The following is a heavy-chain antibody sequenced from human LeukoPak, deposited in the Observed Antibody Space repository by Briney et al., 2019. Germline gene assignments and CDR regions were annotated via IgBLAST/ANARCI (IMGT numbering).Heavy chain of an antibody. CDR1: GYSISSGYY. D-gene: IGHD3-10*01. CDR3: AREGLNMVRGVIPKEAWGWFDP. J-gene: IGHJ5*02. Sequence: ASETLSLTCTVSGYSISSGYYWGWIRQPPGKGLEWIGSIYYSGSTYYNPSLKSRVTISVDTSKNQFSLKLSSMTAADTAVYYCAREGLNMVRGVIPKEAWGWFDPWGQGTLVTVSS. V-gene: IGHV4-38-2*02. CDR2: IYYSGST.